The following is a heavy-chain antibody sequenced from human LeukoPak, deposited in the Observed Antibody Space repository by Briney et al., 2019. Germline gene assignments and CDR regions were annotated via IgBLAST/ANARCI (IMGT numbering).Heavy chain of an antibody. CDR1: GFTLSSYA. D-gene: IGHD3-16*01. Sequence: GRSLRLSCAASGFTLSSYAMHWVRQAPGKGLEWEAVTSYDGSNKHYADSVKGRFTISRGNSKNTLYVQMNSLRAEDTAVYYCARDKVVRLQEYYYYGMDVWGQGTTVTVSS. J-gene: IGHJ6*01. V-gene: IGHV3-30-3*01. CDR2: TSYDGSNK. CDR3: ARDKVVRLQEYYYYGMDV.